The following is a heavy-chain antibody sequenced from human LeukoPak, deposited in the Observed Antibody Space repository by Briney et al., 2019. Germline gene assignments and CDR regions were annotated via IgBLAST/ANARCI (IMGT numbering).Heavy chain of an antibody. CDR1: GYTFTTYA. Sequence: GASVKVSCKASGYTFTTYAMHWVRQAPGQRLEWMGWINPGDGNTKYSQRFQGRVTITRDTSASADYMELSSLTSEDTAVYYCARDVGNGYSGYGVYWGQGTLVTVSS. CDR2: INPGDGNT. CDR3: ARDVGNGYSGYGVY. V-gene: IGHV1-3*01. J-gene: IGHJ4*02. D-gene: IGHD5-12*01.